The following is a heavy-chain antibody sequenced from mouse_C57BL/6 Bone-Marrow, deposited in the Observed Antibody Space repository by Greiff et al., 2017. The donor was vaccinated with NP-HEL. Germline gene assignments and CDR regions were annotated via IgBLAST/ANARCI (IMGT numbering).Heavy chain of an antibody. V-gene: IGHV7-1*01. D-gene: IGHD2-3*01. Sequence: DVKLVESGGGLVQSGRSLRLSCATSGFTFSDFYMEWVRQAPGKGLEWIAASRNKANDYTTEYSASVKGRFIVSRDTSQSILYLQMNALRAEDTAIYYCAREGWAYWYFEVWGTGTTVTVSS. J-gene: IGHJ1*03. CDR1: GFTFSDFY. CDR3: AREGWAYWYFEV. CDR2: SRNKANDYTT.